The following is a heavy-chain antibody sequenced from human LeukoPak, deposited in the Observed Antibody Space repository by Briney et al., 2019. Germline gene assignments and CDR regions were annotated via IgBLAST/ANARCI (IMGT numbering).Heavy chain of an antibody. CDR1: GGSFSGCY. CDR3: ARGPSRRYYGSGSYYYFDY. D-gene: IGHD3-10*01. CDR2: INHSGST. Sequence: SETLSLTCAVYGGSFSGCYWSWIRQPPGKGLEWIGEINHSGSTNYNPSLKSRVTISVDTSKNQFSLKLSSVTAADTAVYYCARGPSRRYYGSGSYYYFDYWGQGTLVTVSS. J-gene: IGHJ4*02. V-gene: IGHV4-34*01.